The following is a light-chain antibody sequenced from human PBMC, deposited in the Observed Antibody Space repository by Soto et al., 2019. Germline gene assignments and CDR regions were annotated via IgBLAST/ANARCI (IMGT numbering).Light chain of an antibody. CDR2: EVS. Sequence: QSALTQPASVSGSPGQSITISCTGSSSHVGDYDFVSWYQQHPGKAPKLIIYEVSDRPSGVSNRFSGSKSGNTASLTISGLQAEDDAHYYCSSFTSTSTLVVFGGGTKVTVL. V-gene: IGLV2-14*01. CDR3: SSFTSTSTLVV. CDR1: SSHVGDYDF. J-gene: IGLJ2*01.